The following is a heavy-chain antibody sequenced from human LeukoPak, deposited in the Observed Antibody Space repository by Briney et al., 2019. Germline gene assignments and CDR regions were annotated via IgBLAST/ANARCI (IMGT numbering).Heavy chain of an antibody. V-gene: IGHV4-59*01. CDR2: IYYSGST. Sequence: PSETLSLTCTVSDGSISNYYWNWIRQPPGKGLEWIAYIYYSGSTNYNPSLKSRVTISVDTSKNQFSLKLGSVTAADTAVYYCARDFNGANSFDSWGQGTLVTVSS. D-gene: IGHD4/OR15-4a*01. CDR1: DGSISNYY. CDR3: ARDFNGANSFDS. J-gene: IGHJ4*02.